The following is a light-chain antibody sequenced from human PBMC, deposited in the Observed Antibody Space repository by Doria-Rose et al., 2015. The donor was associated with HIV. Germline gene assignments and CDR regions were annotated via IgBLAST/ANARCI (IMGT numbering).Light chain of an antibody. Sequence: LSCRASQSVSSDLAWYQQKPGQAPRLLIYGASSRASGVPARFSGNGSETEFTLTITNLRSEDSAIYYCQQFNNWPPERTFGRGTKVEIK. CDR1: QSVSSD. J-gene: IGKJ1*01. CDR3: QQFNNWPPERT. CDR2: GAS. V-gene: IGKV3-15*01.